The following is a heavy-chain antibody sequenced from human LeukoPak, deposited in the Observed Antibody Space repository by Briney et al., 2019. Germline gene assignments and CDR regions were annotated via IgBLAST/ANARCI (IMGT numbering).Heavy chain of an antibody. Sequence: GGSLRLSCAASGFTFSSYGMSWLRQAPGRGLEWVSALSGNGGTTYYVDSVKGRFTISRDNSKNTLYLQMNSLRAEGTAVYYCAKDLHWAFDYWGQGTLVTVSS. CDR1: GFTFSSYG. J-gene: IGHJ4*02. CDR2: LSGNGGTT. D-gene: IGHD7-27*01. V-gene: IGHV3-23*01. CDR3: AKDLHWAFDY.